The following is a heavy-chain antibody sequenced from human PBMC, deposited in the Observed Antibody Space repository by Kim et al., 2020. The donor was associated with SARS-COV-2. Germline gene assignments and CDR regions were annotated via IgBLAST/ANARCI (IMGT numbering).Heavy chain of an antibody. Sequence: SVKVSCKASGGTFSSYAISWVRQAPGQGLEWMGRIIPILGIANYAQKFQGRVTITANKSTSTAYMELSSLRSEDTAVYYCAREGRYCASGVSCYSYYYYGMDVWGHGTTVTVSS. CDR2: IIPILGIA. V-gene: IGHV1-69*04. D-gene: IGHD2-15*01. CDR3: AREGRYCASGVSCYSYYYYGMDV. CDR1: GGTFSSYA. J-gene: IGHJ6*02.